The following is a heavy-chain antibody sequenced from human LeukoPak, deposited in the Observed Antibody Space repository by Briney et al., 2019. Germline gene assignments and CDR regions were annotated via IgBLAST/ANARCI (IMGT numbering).Heavy chain of an antibody. CDR3: ARGGNYGSGTYTAFDY. D-gene: IGHD3-10*01. V-gene: IGHV1-2*02. J-gene: IGHJ4*02. CDR1: GYTFTGYY. Sequence: ASVNVSCKASGYTFTGYYIHWVRQAPGQELEWMGWINPYSPGTNYEHIFQGSVTMTRHTSISTDYQELSRLRSDDTGVYYCARGGNYGSGTYTAFDYWGQGALVTVSS. CDR2: INPYSPGT.